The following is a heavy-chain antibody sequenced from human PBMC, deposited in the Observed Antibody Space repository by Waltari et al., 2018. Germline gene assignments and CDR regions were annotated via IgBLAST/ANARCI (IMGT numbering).Heavy chain of an antibody. D-gene: IGHD1-26*01. CDR3: TSGSYYRMDV. CDR1: GLTFSGPA. J-gene: IGHJ6*02. CDR2: IRSKANSYAT. Sequence: EVQLVESGGGLVQPGGSLKLSCADSGLTFSGPAMHWVRQDSGKGLEWVGRIRSKANSYATAYAASVKGRFTISRDDSKNTAYLQMNSLKTEDTAVYYCTSGSYYRMDVWGQGTTVTVSS. V-gene: IGHV3-73*02.